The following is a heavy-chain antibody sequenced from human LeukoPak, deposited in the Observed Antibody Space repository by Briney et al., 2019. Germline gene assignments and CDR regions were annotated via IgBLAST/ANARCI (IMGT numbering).Heavy chain of an antibody. Sequence: ASVKVSCKASGYTFTSYAMHWVRQAPGQRLEWMGWINAGNGNTKYSQKFQGRVTITRDTSASTAYMELSSLRSEDTAVYYCAKDRHDYGDRRFDYWGQGTLVTVSS. CDR1: GYTFTSYA. CDR3: AKDRHDYGDRRFDY. J-gene: IGHJ4*02. CDR2: INAGNGNT. D-gene: IGHD4-17*01. V-gene: IGHV1-3*01.